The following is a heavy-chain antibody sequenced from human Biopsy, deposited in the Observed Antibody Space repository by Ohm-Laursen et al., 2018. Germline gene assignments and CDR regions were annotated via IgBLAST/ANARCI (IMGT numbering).Heavy chain of an antibody. CDR2: NIPILGTG. CDR3: ATKLTGYFHH. Sequence: GASVNASCKVPGGSFSNYGVNWVRQAPGQGLEWLGGNIPILGTGNYAQKFQDRVTVAADTSTSTATMELRSLRSDDTAVHYCATKLTGYFHHWGQGTLVIVSS. CDR1: GGSFSNYG. J-gene: IGHJ1*01. V-gene: IGHV1-69*06. D-gene: IGHD3-9*01.